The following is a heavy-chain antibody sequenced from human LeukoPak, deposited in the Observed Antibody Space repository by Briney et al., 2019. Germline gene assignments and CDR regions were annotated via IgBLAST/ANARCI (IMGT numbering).Heavy chain of an antibody. V-gene: IGHV3-64*01. J-gene: IGHJ5*02. Sequence: GGSLRLSCAASGFTFSSYAMHWVRQAPGKGLEYVSAISSNGGSTYYANSVKGRFTISRDNSKNTLYLQMGSLRAEDMAVYYCARGKPFRFDPWGQGTLVTVST. CDR1: GFTFSSYA. CDR3: ARGKPFRFDP. CDR2: ISSNGGST.